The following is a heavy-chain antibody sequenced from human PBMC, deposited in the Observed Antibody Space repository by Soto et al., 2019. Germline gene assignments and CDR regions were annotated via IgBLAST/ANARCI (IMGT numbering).Heavy chain of an antibody. D-gene: IGHD3-10*01. CDR3: ARDGAGRRSRPELDY. CDR2: IIPIFGTA. Sequence: GXSXKIFFEVSGGPXTRYAMRLVRQAPGQGLEWMGGIIPIFGTANYAKKFQGRVTITADKSTRTAYMELSSMRSDDTAVSYCARDGAGRRSRPELDYWGQGKLVPVS. J-gene: IGHJ4*02. CDR1: GGPXTRYA. V-gene: IGHV1-69*06.